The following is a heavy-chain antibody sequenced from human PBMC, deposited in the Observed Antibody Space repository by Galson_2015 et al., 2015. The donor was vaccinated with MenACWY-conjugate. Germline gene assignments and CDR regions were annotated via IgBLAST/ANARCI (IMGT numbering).Heavy chain of an antibody. V-gene: IGHV6-1*01. D-gene: IGHD1-26*01. Sequence: AISGDSVSRFNAARSWIRQSPSRGLEWLARTYYRSKWYFDYAVSVKSRIVINPDTSQNQLSLQLNSVTPEDTAVYYCASGGNYFFAFDIWGQGTMVAVSS. CDR3: ASGGNYFFAFDI. CDR2: TYYRSKWYF. CDR1: GDSVSRFNAA. J-gene: IGHJ3*02.